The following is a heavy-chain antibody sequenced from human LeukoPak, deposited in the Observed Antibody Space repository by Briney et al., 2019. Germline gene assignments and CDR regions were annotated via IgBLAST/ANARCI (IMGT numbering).Heavy chain of an antibody. Sequence: SVKVSCKASGGTFSSYAISWVRQAPGQGLEWMGRIIPIFGTANYAQKFQGRVTITTDESTSTAYMELSSLRSEDTAVYYCAGDGQEYSSSSFWFDPWGQGTLVTVSS. CDR1: GGTFSSYA. D-gene: IGHD6-6*01. V-gene: IGHV1-69*05. J-gene: IGHJ5*02. CDR3: AGDGQEYSSSSFWFDP. CDR2: IIPIFGTA.